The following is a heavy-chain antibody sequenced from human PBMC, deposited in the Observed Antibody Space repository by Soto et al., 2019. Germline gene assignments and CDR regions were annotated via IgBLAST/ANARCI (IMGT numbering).Heavy chain of an antibody. CDR3: TTGLSNGYYNFDY. V-gene: IGHV3-15*01. D-gene: IGHD3-22*01. Sequence: EMQLVESGGGLVKPGGSLRLSCAASGFTFADAWMSWVRQAPGRGLEWVGRIKREADGGTKDYAAPVKGRTTISSDDSKNTLYLQMNSLKTEDTAVYYCTTGLSNGYYNFDYWGQGTPVTVSS. J-gene: IGHJ4*02. CDR2: IKREADGGTK. CDR1: GFTFADAW.